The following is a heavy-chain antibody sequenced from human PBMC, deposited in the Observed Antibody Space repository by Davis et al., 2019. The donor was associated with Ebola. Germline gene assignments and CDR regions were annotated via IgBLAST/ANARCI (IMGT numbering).Heavy chain of an antibody. CDR1: GGSISSYY. CDR2: IYYSGST. V-gene: IGHV4-59*01. J-gene: IGHJ4*02. D-gene: IGHD3-16*02. CDR3: ARVQRQYVWGSYRPAFIDY. Sequence: SETLSLTCTVSGGSISSYYWSWIRQPPGKGLEWIGYIYYSGSTNYNPSLKSRVTISVDTSKNQFSLKLSSVTAADTAVYYCARVQRQYVWGSYRPAFIDYWGQGTLVTVSS.